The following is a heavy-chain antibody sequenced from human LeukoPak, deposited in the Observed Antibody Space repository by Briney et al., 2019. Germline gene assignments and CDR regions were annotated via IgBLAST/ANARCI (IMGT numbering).Heavy chain of an antibody. Sequence: PGGSLRRSGTVSGFAFSGYAMSWVRQAPGKGPEWVSSIGARGDVTYSADSVKGRFTISRDNSKRTLFLQMNSLRAEDTAVYYCAKVHYTASFPGSFPGRNYFDSWGQGSLVTVSS. D-gene: IGHD1-26*01. V-gene: IGHV3-23*01. CDR1: GFAFSGYA. CDR3: AKVHYTASFPGSFPGRNYFDS. J-gene: IGHJ4*02. CDR2: IGARGDVT.